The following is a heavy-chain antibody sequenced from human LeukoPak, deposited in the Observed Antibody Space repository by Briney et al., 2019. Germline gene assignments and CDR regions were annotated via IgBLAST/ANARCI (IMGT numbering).Heavy chain of an antibody. J-gene: IGHJ3*02. Sequence: GGSLRLSCAASGFIFSSYGMHWVRQAPGKGLEWVAFIRYDGSSKYYADSVKGRFTISRDNSKNTLYLQMNSLRAEDTAVYYCAKDHQVDNNDFSGRDIWGQGTMVTVSS. CDR2: IRYDGSSK. CDR1: GFIFSSYG. CDR3: AKDHQVDNNDFSGRDI. V-gene: IGHV3-30*02. D-gene: IGHD3-3*01.